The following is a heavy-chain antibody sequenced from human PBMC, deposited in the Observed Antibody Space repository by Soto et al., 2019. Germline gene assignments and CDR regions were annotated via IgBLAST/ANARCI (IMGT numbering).Heavy chain of an antibody. CDR3: ARDPDLDYYYYMDV. V-gene: IGHV1-69*04. CDR2: IIPILGIA. CDR1: GGTFSSYT. J-gene: IGHJ6*03. Sequence: SVKVSCKASGGTFSSYTISWVRQAPGQGLEWMGRIIPILGIANYAQKFQGRVTITADKSTSTAYMELSSLRSEDTAVYYCARDPDLDYYYYMDVWGKGTTVTVS.